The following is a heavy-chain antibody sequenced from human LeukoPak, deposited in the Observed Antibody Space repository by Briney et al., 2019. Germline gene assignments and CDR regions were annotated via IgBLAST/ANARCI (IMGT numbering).Heavy chain of an antibody. J-gene: IGHJ3*02. CDR3: ARGGYGEYVQAFDI. Sequence: GGSLRLSCAASGFTVSSNYISWVRQAPGKGLEWVSVIYSGDSTYYADSVKGRSSISRDNSKNTVYLQMTSLRAEGAAVYYCARGGYGEYVQAFDIWGQGTMVTVSS. V-gene: IGHV3-53*01. D-gene: IGHD4-17*01. CDR2: IYSGDST. CDR1: GFTVSSNY.